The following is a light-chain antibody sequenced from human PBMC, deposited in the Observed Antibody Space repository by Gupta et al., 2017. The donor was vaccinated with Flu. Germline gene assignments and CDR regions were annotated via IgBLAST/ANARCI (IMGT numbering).Light chain of an antibody. CDR1: QSVSSY. CDR2: DAS. V-gene: IGKV3-11*01. J-gene: IGKJ4*01. CDR3: QQHSSWPPLT. Sequence: EIVLTQSPATLFLSPGERATLSCRASQSVSSYLAWYQQKPGQAPRLLIYDASTRATGIPARYSGSGSGTDFILTISSLEPEDFAVYYCQQHSSWPPLTLGGGTKVEIK.